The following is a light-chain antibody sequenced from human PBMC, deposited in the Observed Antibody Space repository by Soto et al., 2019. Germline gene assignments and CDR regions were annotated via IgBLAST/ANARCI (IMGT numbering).Light chain of an antibody. Sequence: EMVLTQSPGTLSLSPGERATLSCRASQSVSSSYLAWYQQKPGQAPRLLIYGASSRATGIPDRFSGRGSGTDFTLTISRLEPEDFAVYYCQQYGSSPTFGQGTKVDIK. CDR2: GAS. CDR3: QQYGSSPT. J-gene: IGKJ1*01. CDR1: QSVSSSY. V-gene: IGKV3-20*01.